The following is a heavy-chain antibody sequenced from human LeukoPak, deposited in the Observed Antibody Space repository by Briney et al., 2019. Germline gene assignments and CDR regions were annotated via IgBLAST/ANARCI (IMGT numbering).Heavy chain of an antibody. CDR2: INQDGSEK. V-gene: IGHV3-7*01. CDR3: ARGGTSGYSSTRHFWGGNYYFDY. J-gene: IGHJ4*02. Sequence: HPGGSLRLSCAASGFTFSSYWMSWVRQAPGQGLEWVANINQDGSEKYYLDSAKGRFTISRDNARNSLCLQVNSLRAEDTAAYYCARGGTSGYSSTRHFWGGNYYFDYWGQGSLVTVSS. D-gene: IGHD2-2*01. CDR1: GFTFSSYW.